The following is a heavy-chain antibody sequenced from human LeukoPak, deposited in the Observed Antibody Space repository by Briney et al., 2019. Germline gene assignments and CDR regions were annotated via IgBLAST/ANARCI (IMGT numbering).Heavy chain of an antibody. CDR3: ARDPTYDYVWDPRGTWFDP. D-gene: IGHD3-16*01. Sequence: ASVKVSCKASGYTFTSYYMHWVRQAPGQGLEWMGIINPSGGSTSYAQKFQGRVTMTRDMSTSTVYMELSSLRSEDTAVYYCARDPTYDYVWDPRGTWFDPWGQGTLVTVSS. J-gene: IGHJ5*02. V-gene: IGHV1-46*01. CDR1: GYTFTSYY. CDR2: INPSGGST.